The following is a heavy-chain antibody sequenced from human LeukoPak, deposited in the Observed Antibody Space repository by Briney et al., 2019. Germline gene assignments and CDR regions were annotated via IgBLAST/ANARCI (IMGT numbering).Heavy chain of an antibody. CDR2: IIPIFGTA. CDR1: GGTFSSYA. J-gene: IGHJ3*02. CDR3: AREFGAHGAFDI. Sequence: ASVKVSYKASGGTFSSYAISWVRQAAGQGLEWMGGIIPIFGTANYAQEFQGRVTITTDESTSTAYMELTSLRSEDTAVYHCAREFGAHGAFDIWGQGTMVTVSS. D-gene: IGHD4/OR15-4a*01. V-gene: IGHV1-69*05.